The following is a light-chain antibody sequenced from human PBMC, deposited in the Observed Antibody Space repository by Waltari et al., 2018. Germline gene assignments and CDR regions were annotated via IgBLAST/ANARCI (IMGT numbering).Light chain of an antibody. CDR1: PSVLYSSNNKNY. J-gene: IGKJ2*01. Sequence: DIVMTQSPDSLAVSLGERATINCQSSPSVLYSSNNKNYLAWYQQKPGQPPKLLIYWASTRESGVPDRFSGSGSGTDFTLTISSLQAEDVAVYYCQQYYSTPQTFGQGTKLEIK. CDR3: QQYYSTPQT. V-gene: IGKV4-1*01. CDR2: WAS.